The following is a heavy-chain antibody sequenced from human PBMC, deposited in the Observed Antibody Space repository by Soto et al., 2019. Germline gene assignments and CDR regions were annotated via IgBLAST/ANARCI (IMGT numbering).Heavy chain of an antibody. CDR1: GGSISSYY. J-gene: IGHJ3*02. CDR3: ARYQGIQGAISPGWSALDI. D-gene: IGHD2-15*01. Sequence: PSESLSLTCTVSGGSISSYYWSWIRQPPGKGLEWIGYIYYSGSTNYNPSLKSRVTISVDTSKNQFSLKLSSVTAADTAVYYCARYQGIQGAISPGWSALDIWGQGTVVTRSS. V-gene: IGHV4-59*01. CDR2: IYYSGST.